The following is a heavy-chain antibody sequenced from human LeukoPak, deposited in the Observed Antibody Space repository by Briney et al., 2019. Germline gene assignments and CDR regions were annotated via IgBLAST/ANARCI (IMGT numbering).Heavy chain of an antibody. CDR1: GGSISSYY. CDR3: VRRSGYSSSEDY. J-gene: IGHJ4*02. V-gene: IGHV4-59*08. CDR2: IYYSGST. Sequence: SETLSLTCTVSGGSISSYYWSWIRQPPGKGLEWIGYIYYSGSTNYNPSLKSRVTISVDTSKNQFSLKLSSVTAADTAVYYCVRRSGYSSSEDYWGQGILVTVSS. D-gene: IGHD3-22*01.